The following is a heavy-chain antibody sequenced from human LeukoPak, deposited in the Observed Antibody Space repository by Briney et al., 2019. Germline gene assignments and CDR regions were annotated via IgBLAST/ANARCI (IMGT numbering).Heavy chain of an antibody. V-gene: IGHV3-48*03. J-gene: IGHJ4*02. CDR1: GFTFSSYE. CDR2: ISSSGSTI. D-gene: IGHD3-22*01. CDR3: ARGGSGYYQVDY. Sequence: GGSLRLSCAASGFTFSSYEMNWVRQAPGKGLEWVSYISSSGSTIYYADSVKGRFTISRDNAKNSLFLQMSSLRAEDTAVYYCARGGSGYYQVDYWGQGTLVTVSS.